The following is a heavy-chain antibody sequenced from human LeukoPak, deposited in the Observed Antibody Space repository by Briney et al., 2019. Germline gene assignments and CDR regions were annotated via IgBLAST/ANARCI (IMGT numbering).Heavy chain of an antibody. CDR1: GGSISSGGYY. V-gene: IGHV4-31*03. Sequence: SETLSLTCTVSGGSISSGGYYWSWIRQHPGKGLEWIGYIYYSGSTYYNPSLKSRVTISVDTSKNQFSLKLSSVTAADTAVYYCARNNYAGYDYWGQGTTVTVSS. D-gene: IGHD4-11*01. CDR2: IYYSGST. CDR3: ARNNYAGYDY. J-gene: IGHJ4*03.